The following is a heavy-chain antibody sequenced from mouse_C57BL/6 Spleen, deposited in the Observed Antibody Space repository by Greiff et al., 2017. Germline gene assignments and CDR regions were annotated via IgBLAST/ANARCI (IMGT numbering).Heavy chain of an antibody. CDR1: GYTFTSYW. CDR3: ARPYGSSYRYYDV. CDR2: IHPNSGST. J-gene: IGHJ1*03. Sequence: QVQLQQPGAELVKPGASVKLSCKASGYTFTSYWMHWVKQRPGQGLEWIGMIHPNSGSTNYNEKFKSKATLTVDTSSSTAYMQLSSLTSEDTAVYYGARPYGSSYRYYDVWGTGTTVTVSS. V-gene: IGHV1-64*01. D-gene: IGHD1-1*01.